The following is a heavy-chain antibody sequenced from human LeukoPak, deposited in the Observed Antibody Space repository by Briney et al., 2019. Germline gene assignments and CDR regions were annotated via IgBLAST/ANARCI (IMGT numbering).Heavy chain of an antibody. CDR3: ARDRQSSSWYPTYYFDY. CDR1: GGSISSGDYY. Sequence: SETLSLTCTVSGGSISSGDYYWSWIRQPPGKGLEWIGYIYYSGSTYYNPSLKSRVTISVDTSKNQFSLNLKSVTAADTAVYSCARDRQSSSWYPTYYFDYWGQGALVTVSS. CDR2: IYYSGST. V-gene: IGHV4-30-4*01. D-gene: IGHD6-13*01. J-gene: IGHJ4*02.